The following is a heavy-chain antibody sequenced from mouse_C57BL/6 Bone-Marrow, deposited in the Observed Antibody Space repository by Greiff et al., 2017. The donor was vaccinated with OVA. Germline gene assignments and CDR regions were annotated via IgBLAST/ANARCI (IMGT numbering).Heavy chain of an antibody. J-gene: IGHJ3*01. D-gene: IGHD2-4*01. V-gene: IGHV1-55*01. CDR3: ARPYDYDEDWFAY. CDR1: GYTFNSYW. CDR2: IYPGSGST. Sequence: QVQLQQPGAELVKPGASVKMSCKASGYTFNSYWITWVKQRPGQGLEWIGDIYPGSGSTNYNEKFKSKATLTVDTSSSTAYMQLSSLTSEDSAVYYCARPYDYDEDWFAYWGQGTLVTVSA.